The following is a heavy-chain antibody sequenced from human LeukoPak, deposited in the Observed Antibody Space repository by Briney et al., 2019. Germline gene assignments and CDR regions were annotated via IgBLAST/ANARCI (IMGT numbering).Heavy chain of an antibody. CDR2: TYSRSKWYN. CDR3: ARGDYVWGSYRLDY. CDR1: GDSVSSNSAA. D-gene: IGHD3-16*02. Sequence: SQTLSLTCAISGDSVSSNSAAWNWIRQSPSRGLEWLGRTYSRSKWYNDYAVSVKSRITINPDTSKNQFSLQLNSVTPEDMAVYYCARGDYVWGSYRLDYWGQGTLVTVSS. J-gene: IGHJ4*02. V-gene: IGHV6-1*01.